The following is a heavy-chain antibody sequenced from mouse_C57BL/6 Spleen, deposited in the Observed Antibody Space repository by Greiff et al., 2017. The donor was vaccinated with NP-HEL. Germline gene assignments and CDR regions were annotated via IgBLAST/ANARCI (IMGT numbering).Heavy chain of an antibody. J-gene: IGHJ3*01. V-gene: IGHV1-58*01. CDR3: AGGDYGSSRAWFAY. CDR1: GYTFTSYG. Sequence: VQLKESGAELVRPGSSVKMSCKTSGYTFTSYGINWVKQRPGQGLEWIGYIYIGNGYTEYNEKFKGKATLTSDTSSSTAYMQLSSLTSEDSAIYFCAGGDYGSSRAWFAYWGQGTLVTVSA. D-gene: IGHD1-1*01. CDR2: IYIGNGYT.